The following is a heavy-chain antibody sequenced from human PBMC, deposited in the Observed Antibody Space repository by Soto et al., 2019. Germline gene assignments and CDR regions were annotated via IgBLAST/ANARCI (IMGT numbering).Heavy chain of an antibody. D-gene: IGHD6-19*01. J-gene: IGHJ4*02. CDR1: GFSFSNYG. CDR3: AGGWYFFDY. V-gene: IGHV3-30*03. CDR2: ISFDGSNK. Sequence: QVQLVESGGGVVQPGRSLRLSCAASGFSFSNYGMHWARQAPGKGLERVAGISFDGSNKYHADSVKGRFTISRDNSKNTLYLQMNRLRTEDTAVYYCAGGWYFFDYCGQGTLVTVSS.